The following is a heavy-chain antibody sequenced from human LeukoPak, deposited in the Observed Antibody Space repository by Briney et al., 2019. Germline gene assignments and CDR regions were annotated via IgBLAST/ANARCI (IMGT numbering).Heavy chain of an antibody. CDR1: GFTFSSYG. J-gene: IGHJ4*02. CDR3: AKGDDVPAAPLGY. CDR2: IRYDGSNK. Sequence: GESLKISCAASGFTFSSYGMHWVRQAPGKGLEWVAFIRYDGSNKYYADSVKGRFTISRDNSKNTLYLQMNSLRAEDTAVYYCAKGDDVPAAPLGYWGQGTLVTVSS. D-gene: IGHD2-2*01. V-gene: IGHV3-30*02.